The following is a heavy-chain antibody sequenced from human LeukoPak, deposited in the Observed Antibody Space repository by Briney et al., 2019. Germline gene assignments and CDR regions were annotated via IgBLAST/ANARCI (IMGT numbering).Heavy chain of an antibody. CDR1: GYTFTSFH. V-gene: IGHV1-46*01. J-gene: IGHJ6*02. CDR3: ARPSRSNWFYYYGMDV. CDR2: INADGDKP. D-gene: IGHD6-13*01. Sequence: ASVKVSSKASGYTFTSFHMHWVRQAPGQGLEWMGVINADGDKPTYAEKFRGRLTLTTDTSTTSVYMELSSLRSEDTAVYFCARPSRSNWFYYYGMDVWGPGTTVIVSS.